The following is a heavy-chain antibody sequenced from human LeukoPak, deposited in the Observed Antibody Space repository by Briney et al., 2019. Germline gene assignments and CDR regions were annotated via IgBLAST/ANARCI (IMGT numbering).Heavy chain of an antibody. CDR2: IRSSSSTI. Sequence: PGGSLRLSCAASGLTVSSYSMNWVRQAPGKGLEWVSYIRSSSSTIYYADSVKGRFTISRDNAKNSLYLQMNSLRDEDTAVYYCARARASGRSGFDYWGQGTLVTVSS. CDR3: ARARASGRSGFDY. CDR1: GLTVSSYS. D-gene: IGHD2-15*01. J-gene: IGHJ4*02. V-gene: IGHV3-48*02.